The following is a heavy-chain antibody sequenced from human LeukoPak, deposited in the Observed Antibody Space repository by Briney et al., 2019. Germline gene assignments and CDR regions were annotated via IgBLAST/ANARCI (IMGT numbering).Heavy chain of an antibody. J-gene: IGHJ4*02. D-gene: IGHD3-16*02. CDR3: ARGAYDYVWGSYRPFDY. CDR1: GFTFSDYY. V-gene: IGHV3-11*04. Sequence: PGGSLRLSCAASGFTFSDYYMSWIRQAPGKGLEWVSYISSSGSTIYHADSVKGRFTISRDNAKNSLYLQMNSLRAEDTAVYYCARGAYDYVWGSYRPFDYWGQGTLVTVSS. CDR2: ISSSGSTI.